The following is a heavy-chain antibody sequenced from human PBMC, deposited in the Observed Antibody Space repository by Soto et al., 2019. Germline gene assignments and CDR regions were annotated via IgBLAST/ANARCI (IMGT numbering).Heavy chain of an antibody. CDR3: ARDQADAYNPGDS. CDR1: GFTFRNYA. D-gene: IGHD1-1*01. CDR2: TSYDGSDK. V-gene: IGHV3-30*09. J-gene: IGHJ4*02. Sequence: QVHLVESGGGVVQPGRSLRLSCAASGFTFRNYAMHWVRQAPGKGLEWVAVTSYDGSDKSYADSVRGRFAISRDNSKNTLELQLNSLGAEDTAVYYCARDQADAYNPGDSWGQGTLVTVSS.